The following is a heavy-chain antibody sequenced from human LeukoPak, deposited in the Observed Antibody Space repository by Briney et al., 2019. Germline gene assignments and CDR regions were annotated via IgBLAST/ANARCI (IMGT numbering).Heavy chain of an antibody. CDR2: ISSSSSYI. D-gene: IGHD6-6*01. J-gene: IGHJ4*02. Sequence: GGSLRLSCAASGSTFSSYSMNWVRQAPGKGLEWVSSISSSSSYIYYADSVKGRFTISRDNAKNSPYLQMNSLRAEDTAVYYCARVIPYSSSSPVDYWGQGTLVTVSS. CDR1: GSTFSSYS. V-gene: IGHV3-21*01. CDR3: ARVIPYSSSSPVDY.